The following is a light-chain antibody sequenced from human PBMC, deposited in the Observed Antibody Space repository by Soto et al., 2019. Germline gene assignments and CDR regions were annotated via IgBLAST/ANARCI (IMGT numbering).Light chain of an antibody. J-gene: IGKJ1*01. CDR1: QGIRNY. CDR3: QESYSIRT. V-gene: IGKV1-39*01. Sequence: DIQMTQSPSSLSASVGDIVTITCRASQGIRNYLNWYQQKAGEAPRLLIYSVSTLQSGVPSRFSSGGSGTDFTLTSSSLQPEDCGTYYCQESYSIRTFGLGTKVDIK. CDR2: SVS.